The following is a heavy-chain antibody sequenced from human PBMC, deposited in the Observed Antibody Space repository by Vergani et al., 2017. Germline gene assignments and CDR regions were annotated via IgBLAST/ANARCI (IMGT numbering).Heavy chain of an antibody. CDR1: GFTFSSYG. CDR2: ISYDGSNK. J-gene: IGHJ4*02. D-gene: IGHD6-6*01. Sequence: QVQLVESGGGVVQPGRSLRLSCAASGFTFSSYGMHWVRQAPGKGLEWVAVISYDGSNKYYADSVKGRFTISRDNSKNTLYLQMNSLRAEDTAVYYCAKVSIRLVPTTWFDYGGQGTLVTVSS. CDR3: AKVSIRLVPTTWFDY. V-gene: IGHV3-30*18.